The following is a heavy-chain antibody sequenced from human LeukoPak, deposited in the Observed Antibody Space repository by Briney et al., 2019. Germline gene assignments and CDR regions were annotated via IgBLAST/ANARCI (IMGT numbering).Heavy chain of an antibody. J-gene: IGHJ4*02. CDR3: ARALLVRNGYNYSPNYFDY. V-gene: IGHV3-53*01. Sequence: GGSLRLSCAASGLTFNSNYMNWVRQAPGKGLQWVSVIYSSGTTDYADSVKGRFTISRDNSKNPLYLQMNSLRAEDTAVYYCARALLVRNGYNYSPNYFDYWGQGTLVTVSS. CDR1: GLTFNSNY. CDR2: IYSSGTT. D-gene: IGHD5-24*01.